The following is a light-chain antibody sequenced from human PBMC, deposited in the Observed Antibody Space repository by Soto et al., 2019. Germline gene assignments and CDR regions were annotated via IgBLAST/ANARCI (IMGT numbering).Light chain of an antibody. CDR1: SSNIGSNY. CDR3: AAWDDRLSGRV. CDR2: RSN. Sequence: QPVLTQPPSASGTPGQRVTISCSGSSSNIGSNYVYWYQQLPRTAPKLLIYRSNQRPSGVPDRFSGSKSGTSASLAISGLRSEDAADYYCAAWDDRLSGRVFGTGTKVTVL. V-gene: IGLV1-47*01. J-gene: IGLJ1*01.